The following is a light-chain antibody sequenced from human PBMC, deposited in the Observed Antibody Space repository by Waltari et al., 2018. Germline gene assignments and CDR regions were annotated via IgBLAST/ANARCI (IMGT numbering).Light chain of an antibody. J-gene: IGKJ1*01. Sequence: EIVMTQSPATLSVSPGESATLSCRASKSCRNNLVWYQQKPGQAPRLLIYGASTRVTGIPARFSGSGSGTEFTLTISSLQSEDFAVYYCQQYNNWPPWTFGQGTKVEIK. CDR3: QQYNNWPPWT. CDR2: GAS. CDR1: KSCRNN. V-gene: IGKV3-15*01.